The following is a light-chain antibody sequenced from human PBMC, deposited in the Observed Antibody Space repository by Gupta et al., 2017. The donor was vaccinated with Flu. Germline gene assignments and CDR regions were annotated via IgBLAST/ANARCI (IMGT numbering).Light chain of an antibody. Sequence: SYALTQPPSVSVSPGQTASITCSGDKLEKKYVCWYQQKPGQSPVLVIYQDAKRPSGIPERFSGSNSGNTATLTISGTQAMDEADYYCQVWDSSVVVFGGGTKLTVL. CDR3: QVWDSSVVV. CDR2: QDA. CDR1: KLEKKY. J-gene: IGLJ2*01. V-gene: IGLV3-1*01.